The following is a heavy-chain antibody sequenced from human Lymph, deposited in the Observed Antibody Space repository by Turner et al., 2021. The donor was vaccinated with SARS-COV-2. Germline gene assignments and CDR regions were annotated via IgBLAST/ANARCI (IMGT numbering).Heavy chain of an antibody. V-gene: IGHV1-69*01. D-gene: IGHD6-19*01. CDR3: ERDTAVDGNLGALGI. CDR1: GSTFSSYA. Sequence: QVQLVQSGAEVKKPGSSVKFSCKASGSTFSSYAISWVRQAPGQGLGRMGGIISNIGTANYAQKYQDGATNNANESTSTEYMELSSLGNEKTDGKYCERDTAVDGNLGALGIWGQGTMVTVSS. CDR2: IISNIGTA. J-gene: IGHJ3*02.